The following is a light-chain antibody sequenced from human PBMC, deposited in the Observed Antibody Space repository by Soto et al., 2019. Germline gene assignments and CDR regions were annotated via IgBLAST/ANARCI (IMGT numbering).Light chain of an antibody. CDR2: DDS. V-gene: IGLV3-21*02. Sequence: SYELTQPPSVSVAPGQTARITFGGNNIGSKSVHWYQQKPGQAPVLVVYDDSDRPSGIPERFSGSNSGNTATLTISRVGTGDEADYYCQVWDSSSNHVVFGGGTKVTVL. CDR1: NIGSKS. J-gene: IGLJ2*01. CDR3: QVWDSSSNHVV.